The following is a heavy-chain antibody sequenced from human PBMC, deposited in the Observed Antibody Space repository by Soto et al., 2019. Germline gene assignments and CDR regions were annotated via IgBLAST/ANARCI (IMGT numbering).Heavy chain of an antibody. CDR3: AKDPPNYDFWSGEPSLFDY. CDR2: ISGSGGST. J-gene: IGHJ4*02. D-gene: IGHD3-3*01. Sequence: LRLSCAASGFTFSSYAMSWVRQAPGEGLEWVSAISGSGGSTYYADSVKGRFTISRDNSKNTLYLQMNSLRAEDTAVYYCAKDPPNYDFWSGEPSLFDYWGQGTLVTVSS. V-gene: IGHV3-23*01. CDR1: GFTFSSYA.